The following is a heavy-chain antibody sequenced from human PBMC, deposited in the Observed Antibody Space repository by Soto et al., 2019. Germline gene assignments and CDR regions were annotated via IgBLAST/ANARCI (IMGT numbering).Heavy chain of an antibody. D-gene: IGHD3-22*01. J-gene: IGHJ6*02. Sequence: GASVKVSCKASGGTFSSYSINWVRQAPGQGLEWMGRLIPMFGTADYAQRFQGRVTFTADESTSTVSMEVTNLTSEDTAVYYCARAVVLTFTRYYDMDVWGQGTTVTVSS. CDR3: ARAVVLTFTRYYDMDV. CDR2: LIPMFGTA. CDR1: GGTFSSYS. V-gene: IGHV1-69*13.